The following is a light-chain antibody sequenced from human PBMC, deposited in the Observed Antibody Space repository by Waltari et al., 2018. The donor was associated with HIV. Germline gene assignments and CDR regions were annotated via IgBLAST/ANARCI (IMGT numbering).Light chain of an antibody. Sequence: QSALTQPPSASGSPGQSVPISCTGTNSDIGAYNYVSWYQQHPGKAPKFMIYEVNRRPSGVPDRFSGSKSGNTASLTVSGLQAEDEADYYCSSYAGSNNWVFGGGTKLTVL. CDR1: NSDIGAYNY. V-gene: IGLV2-8*01. J-gene: IGLJ3*02. CDR2: EVN. CDR3: SSYAGSNNWV.